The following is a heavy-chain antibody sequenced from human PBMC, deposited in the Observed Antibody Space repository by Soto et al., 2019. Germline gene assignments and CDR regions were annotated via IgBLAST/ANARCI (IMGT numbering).Heavy chain of an antibody. CDR3: AKDRLVSMVGATQSR. V-gene: IGHV3-23*01. CDR2: IGGSGGST. D-gene: IGHD2-15*01. CDR1: GFTFSAYA. Sequence: GGSLRLSCAASGFTFSAYAMSWVRQAPGKGLEWVSGIGGSGGSTWNADSVKGRFTISRDNSNNTLYLQMNSLRADDTAVYYCAKDRLVSMVGATQSRWGQGTLVTVSS. J-gene: IGHJ4*02.